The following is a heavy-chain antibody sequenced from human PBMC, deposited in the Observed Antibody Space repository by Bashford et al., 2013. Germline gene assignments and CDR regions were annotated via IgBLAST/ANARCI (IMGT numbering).Heavy chain of an antibody. CDR1: GFFISSGYY. CDR3: TRQWSSGYYSDS. J-gene: IGHJ4*02. V-gene: IGHV4-38-2*01. Sequence: SETLSLTCAVSGFFISSGYYWGWIRQSPGKGLEWIGEINHSGTTNFNPSLKSRVTVSVDTSKRQFSLRLSSVTAADSATYYCTRQWSSGYYSDSWGQGTLVTVSS. D-gene: IGHD3-22*01. CDR2: INHSGTT.